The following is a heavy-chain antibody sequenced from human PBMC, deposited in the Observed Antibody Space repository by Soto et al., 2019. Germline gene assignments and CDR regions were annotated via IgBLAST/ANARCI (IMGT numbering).Heavy chain of an antibody. CDR1: GYIFTNYW. V-gene: IGHV5-51*01. CDR3: ARLTMGTSIYTHFDP. Sequence: PXESLKISCKASGYIFTNYWIGWVRQMPGKGLEWMGIISPGDSDARYNPSFEGQVSISVDKSISTTYMQWGGLKSSDTAMYYCARLTMGTSIYTHFDPWGQGSLVTVSS. CDR2: ISPGDSDA. D-gene: IGHD1-1*01. J-gene: IGHJ5*02.